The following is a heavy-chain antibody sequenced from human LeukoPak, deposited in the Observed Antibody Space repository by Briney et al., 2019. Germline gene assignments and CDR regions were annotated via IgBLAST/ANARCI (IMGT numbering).Heavy chain of an antibody. Sequence: GGSLRLSCAASGFTFSSYAMHWVRQAPGKGLEWVAVISYDGSNKHYAGSVKGRFTISRDNSKNTLYLQMNSLRAEDTAVYYCARDRMVVVTAILAPCYFDYWGQGTLVTVSS. D-gene: IGHD2-21*02. V-gene: IGHV3-30*01. CDR3: ARDRMVVVTAILAPCYFDY. CDR1: GFTFSSYA. J-gene: IGHJ4*02. CDR2: ISYDGSNK.